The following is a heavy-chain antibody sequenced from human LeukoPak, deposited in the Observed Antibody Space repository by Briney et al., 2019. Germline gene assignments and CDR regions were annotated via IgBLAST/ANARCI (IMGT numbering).Heavy chain of an antibody. Sequence: SETLSLTCTVSGDSVSSSYWNWIRQPPGKGLEWIGYIYHSGSANYNPSLKSRVTISVDTSKNQFSLKLSSVTAADTAVYYCARGVKAETWGQGTLVTVSS. D-gene: IGHD2-15*01. CDR1: GDSVSSSY. V-gene: IGHV4-59*02. CDR2: IYHSGSA. J-gene: IGHJ5*02. CDR3: ARGVKAET.